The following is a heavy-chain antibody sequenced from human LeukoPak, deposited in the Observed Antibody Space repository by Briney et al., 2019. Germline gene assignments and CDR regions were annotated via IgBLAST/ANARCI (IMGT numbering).Heavy chain of an antibody. J-gene: IGHJ4*02. CDR1: GFTFSSYS. CDR2: ISSSSSYI. Sequence: GGSLRLSCAASGFTFSSYSMNWVRQAPGKGLEWVSSISSSSSYIYYADSVKGRFTISRDNAKNSLYLQMNSLRAEDTAEYYCARGGLAAAGRPHYWGQGTLVTVSS. D-gene: IGHD6-13*01. V-gene: IGHV3-21*01. CDR3: ARGGLAAAGRPHY.